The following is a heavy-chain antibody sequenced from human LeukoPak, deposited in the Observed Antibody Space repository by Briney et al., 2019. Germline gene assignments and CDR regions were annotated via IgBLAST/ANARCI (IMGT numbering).Heavy chain of an antibody. Sequence: GGSLRLSCAASGFIFSNFGMHRVRQAPGKGLEWVANIKEDGSDKYCVDSVKGRFTISRDNAKSSLYLQVDTLRAEDTAVYYCARVVRAAAGQQVYWYFDLWGRGTLVTVSS. CDR2: IKEDGSDK. J-gene: IGHJ2*01. D-gene: IGHD6-13*01. CDR3: ARVVRAAAGQQVYWYFDL. V-gene: IGHV3-7*04. CDR1: GFIFSNFG.